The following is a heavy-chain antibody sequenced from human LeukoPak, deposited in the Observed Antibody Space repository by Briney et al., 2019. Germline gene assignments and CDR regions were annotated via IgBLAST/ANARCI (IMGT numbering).Heavy chain of an antibody. CDR1: GFTFSSYW. CDR2: MNRDGSNT. CDR3: ATLGILDY. Sequence: PGGSLRLSCAASGFTFSSYWMHWVRQAPGKGLVWVSHMNRDGSNTTYADSVKGRFTISRDNAENTLYLQMNSLRADDTAVYYCATLGILDYWGQGTLVTVSS. D-gene: IGHD3-16*01. V-gene: IGHV3-74*01. J-gene: IGHJ4*02.